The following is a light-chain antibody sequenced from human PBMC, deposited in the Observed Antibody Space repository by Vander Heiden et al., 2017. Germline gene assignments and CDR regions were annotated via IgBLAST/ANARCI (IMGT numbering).Light chain of an antibody. V-gene: IGKV3-11*01. J-gene: IGKJ2*01. Sequence: EIVLTQSPGTLSLSPGERATLSCRASQSVSTYLAWYQQKPGQAPRLLIYDASNRATDIPARFSGSGSGTDFTLTISSLEPEDFAVYYCQQLSNGPRRDTFGQGTKLEI. CDR2: DAS. CDR1: QSVSTY. CDR3: QQLSNGPRRDT.